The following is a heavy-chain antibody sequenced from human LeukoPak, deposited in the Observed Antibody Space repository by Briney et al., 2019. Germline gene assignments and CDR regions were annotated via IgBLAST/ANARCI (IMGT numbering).Heavy chain of an antibody. V-gene: IGHV4-59*01. J-gene: IGHJ6*02. CDR3: ARDGRKYSSSWTGYYYYGMDV. CDR2: IYYSGST. CDR1: GGSISSYY. D-gene: IGHD6-13*01. Sequence: SETLSLTCTVSGGSISSYYWSWIRQPPGKGLEWIGYIYYSGSTNYNPSLKSRVTISVDTSKNQFSLKLSSVTAADTAVYYCARDGRKYSSSWTGYYYYGMDVWGQGTTVTVSS.